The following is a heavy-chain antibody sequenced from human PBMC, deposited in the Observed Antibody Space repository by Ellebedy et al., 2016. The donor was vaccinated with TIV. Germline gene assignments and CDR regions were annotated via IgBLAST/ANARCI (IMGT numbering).Heavy chain of an antibody. CDR2: VNHDGSNT. D-gene: IGHD2-2*01. V-gene: IGHV3-74*01. CDR1: GFTFSDYA. Sequence: GESLKISXAASGFTFSDYAMRWVRQAPGMGLVWVSRVNHDGSNTLYADSVKGRFTISRDNAKNTLYLQMNSLRAEDTAVYFCVRGSSIYAMDVWGQGTTVTVSS. J-gene: IGHJ6*02. CDR3: VRGSSIYAMDV.